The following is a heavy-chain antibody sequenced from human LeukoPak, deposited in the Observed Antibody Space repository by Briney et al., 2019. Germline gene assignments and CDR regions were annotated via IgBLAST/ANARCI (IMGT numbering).Heavy chain of an antibody. J-gene: IGHJ4*02. CDR1: GGSISSYY. CDR2: IYYSGST. CDR3: ARCPYSSSTLFDY. Sequence: TSETLSLTCTVSGGSISSYYWSWIRQPPGKGLEWIGYIYYSGSTNYNPSLKSRVTISVDTSKNQFSLKLTSVTAADTAVYYCARCPYSSSTLFDYWGQGTLVTVSS. D-gene: IGHD6-6*01. V-gene: IGHV4-59*01.